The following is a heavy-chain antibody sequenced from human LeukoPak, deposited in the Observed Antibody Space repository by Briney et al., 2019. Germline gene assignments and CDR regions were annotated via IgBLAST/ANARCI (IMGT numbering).Heavy chain of an antibody. V-gene: IGHV3-9*01. CDR1: GFTFDDYA. J-gene: IGHJ4*02. Sequence: GGSLRLSCAASGFTFDDYAMHWVRQAPGKGLEWVPGISWNSGSIGYADSVKGRFTISRDNAKNSLYLQMNSLRAEDTALYYCAKDERSSKGFYQFDYWGQGTLVTVSS. D-gene: IGHD1-26*01. CDR3: AKDERSSKGFYQFDY. CDR2: ISWNSGSI.